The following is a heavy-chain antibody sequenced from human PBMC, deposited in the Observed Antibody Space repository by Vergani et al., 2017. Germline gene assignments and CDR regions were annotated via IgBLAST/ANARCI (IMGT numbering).Heavy chain of an antibody. CDR3: ARSGYCAHGVCYMTYYYYMDV. J-gene: IGHJ6*03. Sequence: EVHLVESGGGLVKPGGSVRLSCVVSGFDLKDYSMNWVRQAPGRGLEWVAIHNRNNVAIDYTDSVKGRFTISRDNSKNTLYLQMNNLRAADTAVYYCARSGYCAHGVCYMTYYYYMDVWGKGTAVTVSS. CDR1: GFDLKDYS. CDR2: HNRNNVAI. D-gene: IGHD2-8*01. V-gene: IGHV3-21*06.